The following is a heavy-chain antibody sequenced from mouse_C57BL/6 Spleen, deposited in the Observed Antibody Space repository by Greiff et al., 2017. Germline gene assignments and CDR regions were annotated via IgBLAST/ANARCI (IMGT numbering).Heavy chain of an antibody. V-gene: IGHV1-64*01. CDR3: ARDYGSSYDWYFDV. CDR1: GYTFPSYW. CDR2: IHPNSGST. J-gene: IGHJ1*03. Sequence: QVQLQQPGAELVKPGASVKLSCKASGYTFPSYWMHWVKPRPGQGLEWIGMIHPNSGSTNYNEKFKSKATLTVDKSSSTAYMQLSSLTSEDSAVYYCARDYGSSYDWYFDVWGTGTTVTVSS. D-gene: IGHD1-1*01.